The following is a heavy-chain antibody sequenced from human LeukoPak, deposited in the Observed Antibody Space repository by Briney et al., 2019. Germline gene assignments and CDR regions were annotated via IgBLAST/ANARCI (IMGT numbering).Heavy chain of an antibody. CDR3: ARVPKRSPDYYYYMDV. CDR1: GGSISSYY. J-gene: IGHJ6*03. D-gene: IGHD5-24*01. Sequence: SETLSLTCTVSGGSISSYYWSWIRQPPGKGLEWIGYIYYSGSPNYNPSLKSRVTISVDTSKNQFSLKLSSVTAADTAVYYCARVPKRSPDYYYYMDVWGKGTTVTVSS. V-gene: IGHV4-59*01. CDR2: IYYSGSP.